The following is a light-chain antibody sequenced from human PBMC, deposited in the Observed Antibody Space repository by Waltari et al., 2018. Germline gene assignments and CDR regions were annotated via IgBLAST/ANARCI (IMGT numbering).Light chain of an antibody. J-gene: IGLJ2*01. CDR3: SSYAGRNTL. V-gene: IGLV2-8*01. Sequence: QSALTQPPSASGAPGQSVTIPCTGTSTDIGAYNYPPWYQQHPGEAPKLLIYEVNKRPSGVPNRFSGSKSGDTASLTVSGLQADDEGDYYCSSYAGRNTLFGGGTKLTVL. CDR2: EVN. CDR1: STDIGAYNY.